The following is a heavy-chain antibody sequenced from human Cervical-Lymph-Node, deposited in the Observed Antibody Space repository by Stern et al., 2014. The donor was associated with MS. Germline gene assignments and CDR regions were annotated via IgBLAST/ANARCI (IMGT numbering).Heavy chain of an antibody. CDR1: GGSISSSNW. Sequence: VQLVESGPGLVKPSGTLSLTCAVSGGSISSSNWWSWVRQPPGKGLEWIGEIYHSGSTNSNPALKRRVTITVDQSKNQFSLKLGSVTAADTAVYYCARGVRIAAAGNWFDPWGQGTLVTVSS. J-gene: IGHJ5*02. CDR2: IYHSGST. V-gene: IGHV4-4*02. D-gene: IGHD6-13*01. CDR3: ARGVRIAAAGNWFDP.